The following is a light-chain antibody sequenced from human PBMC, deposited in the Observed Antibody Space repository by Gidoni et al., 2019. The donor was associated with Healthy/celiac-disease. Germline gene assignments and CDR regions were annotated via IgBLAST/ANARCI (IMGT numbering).Light chain of an antibody. J-gene: IGKJ3*01. CDR3: QQYDNLLLFT. CDR1: QDISNY. V-gene: IGKV1-33*01. CDR2: DAS. Sequence: DIQMTQSPSSLSASVGDRVTITCQASQDISNYLNWYQQKPGKAPKLLIYDASNLETGVPSRFIGSGSGTDFTFTISSLQPEDIATYYCQQYDNLLLFTFXPXTKVDIK.